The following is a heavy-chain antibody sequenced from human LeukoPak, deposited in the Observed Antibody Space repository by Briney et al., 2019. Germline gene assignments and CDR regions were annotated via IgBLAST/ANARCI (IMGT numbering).Heavy chain of an antibody. Sequence: SETLSLTCAVYGGSFSGYYWSWIRQPPGKGLEWIGEINHSGSTNYNPSLKSRVTISVDTSKNQFSLKLSSVTAADTAVYYCARGGDSSSWSVDYWGQGTLVTVSS. J-gene: IGHJ4*02. CDR3: ARGGDSSSWSVDY. V-gene: IGHV4-34*01. CDR2: INHSGST. CDR1: GGSFSGYY. D-gene: IGHD6-13*01.